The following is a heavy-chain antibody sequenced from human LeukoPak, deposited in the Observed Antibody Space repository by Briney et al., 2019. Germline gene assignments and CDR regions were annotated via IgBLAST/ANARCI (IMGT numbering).Heavy chain of an antibody. CDR1: GFTFSGYW. J-gene: IGHJ4*02. CDR2: IKQDGTEK. D-gene: IGHD3-22*01. CDR3: ARVLGGYYDSGAYYPPGFFDY. Sequence: QPGGSLRLSCAASGFTFSGYWMSWVRQAPGKGLQWVANIKQDGTEKYYVDSVKGRFTISRDNAKNSLFLQMNSLRAEDTAVYYCARVLGGYYDSGAYYPPGFFDYWGQGTLVTVSS. V-gene: IGHV3-7*01.